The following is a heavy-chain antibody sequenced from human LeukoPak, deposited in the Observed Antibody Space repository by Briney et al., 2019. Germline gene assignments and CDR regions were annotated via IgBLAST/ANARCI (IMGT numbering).Heavy chain of an antibody. CDR2: INHSGST. D-gene: IGHD6-13*01. CDR3: ARGGNSSSFDY. CDR1: GVSFSGYY. V-gene: IGHV4-34*01. Sequence: SETLSLTCAVYGVSFSGYYWSWIRQPPGKGLEWIGEINHSGSTNYNPSLKSRVTISVDTSKNQFSLKLSSVTAADTAVYYCARGGNSSSFDYWGQGTLVTVSS. J-gene: IGHJ4*02.